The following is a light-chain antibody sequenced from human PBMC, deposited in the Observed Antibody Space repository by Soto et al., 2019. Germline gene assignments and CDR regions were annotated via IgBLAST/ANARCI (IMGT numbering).Light chain of an antibody. CDR2: EVS. CDR3: SSYTSSRTVV. V-gene: IGLV2-14*01. J-gene: IGLJ2*01. Sequence: QSALTQPASVSGSPGQSITISCTGTSSDVGTYNYVSWYQQHPGKAPKLMIYEVSNRPSGVSNRFSGSKFGNTASLTISGLQAEDEADYYCSSYTSSRTVVFGGGTKLTVL. CDR1: SSDVGTYNY.